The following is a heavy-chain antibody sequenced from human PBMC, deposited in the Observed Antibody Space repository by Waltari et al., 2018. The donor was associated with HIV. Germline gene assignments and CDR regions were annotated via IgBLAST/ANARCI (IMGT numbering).Heavy chain of an antibody. J-gene: IGHJ6*02. V-gene: IGHV3-30*18. CDR1: GFNFSTSG. D-gene: IGHD2-15*01. CDR3: AKDLVTRGFFYFYGMHV. CDR2: ISYNGLNK. Sequence: QVKLEESGGRVVQPGRSLRLTCVASGFNFSTSGMHWARQAPGKGLEWVAVISYNGLNKYYVDSVKGRFTISRDNSNSTLFLQMSSLRPDDTAVYYCAKDLVTRGFFYFYGMHVWGQGTTVTVSS.